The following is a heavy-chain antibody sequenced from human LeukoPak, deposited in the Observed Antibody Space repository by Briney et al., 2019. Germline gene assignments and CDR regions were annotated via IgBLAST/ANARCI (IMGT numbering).Heavy chain of an antibody. Sequence: GGSLRLSCAASGFTFSSYSMNWVRQAPGKGLEWVSSISSSSSYIYYADSVKGRFTISRDNAKNSLYLQMNSLRAEDTAVYYCARGRNYYGSGSYYPLNYYYYYMDVWGKGTTATVSS. CDR3: ARGRNYYGSGSYYPLNYYYYYMDV. CDR2: ISSSSSYI. V-gene: IGHV3-21*01. D-gene: IGHD3-10*01. CDR1: GFTFSSYS. J-gene: IGHJ6*03.